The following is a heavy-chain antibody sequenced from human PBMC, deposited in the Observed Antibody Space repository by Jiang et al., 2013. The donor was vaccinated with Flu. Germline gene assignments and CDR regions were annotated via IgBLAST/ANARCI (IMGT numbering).Heavy chain of an antibody. CDR2: IFPSDSDT. V-gene: IGHV5-51*03. D-gene: IGHD6-6*01. Sequence: GAEVKKPGESLKISCQGSGYRFINYWIGWVRQMPGKGLEWMGIIFPSDSDTRYSPSFQGQVTISADKSISTASLQWSSLKASDTAMYYCARLRALRPGAFDIWGQGTLVTVS. CDR1: GYRFINYW. CDR3: ARLRALRPGAFDI. J-gene: IGHJ3*02.